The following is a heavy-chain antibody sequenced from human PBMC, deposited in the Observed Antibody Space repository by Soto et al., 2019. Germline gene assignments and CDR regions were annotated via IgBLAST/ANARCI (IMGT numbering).Heavy chain of an antibody. CDR3: AKGGSWCARYVDR. J-gene: IGHJ5*02. Sequence: QVQVVESGGGVVQPGRSLRLSCAASGFSFSSYGMHWVRQAPGKGLEWVAIMSWDGNNKYYEDSVRGRFTVARHSSKNQLFLQMNSLRVEDTAMYYCAKGGSWCARYVDRWGPGTLVTVSS. V-gene: IGHV3-30*18. CDR1: GFSFSSYG. D-gene: IGHD6-13*01. CDR2: MSWDGNNK.